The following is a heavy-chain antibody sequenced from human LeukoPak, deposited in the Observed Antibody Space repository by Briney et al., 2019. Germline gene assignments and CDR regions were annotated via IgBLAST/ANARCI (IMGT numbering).Heavy chain of an antibody. Sequence: GGSLRLSCAASGFTFSSYGMHWVRQAPGKGLEWVAVISYDGSNKYYADSVKGRFTISRDNSKNTLYLQMNSLRAEDTAVYYCARAPLHPRIAAAASLDYWGQGTLVTVSS. D-gene: IGHD6-13*01. J-gene: IGHJ4*02. CDR3: ARAPLHPRIAAAASLDY. CDR1: GFTFSSYG. CDR2: ISYDGSNK. V-gene: IGHV3-30*03.